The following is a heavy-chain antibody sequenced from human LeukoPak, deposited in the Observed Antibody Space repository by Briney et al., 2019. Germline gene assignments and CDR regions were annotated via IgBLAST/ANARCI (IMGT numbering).Heavy chain of an antibody. CDR2: INQSGST. V-gene: IGHV4-34*01. CDR3: ARAWSSSYRIFDY. CDR1: GGSFSGYY. Sequence: SETLSLTCAVYGGSFSGYYWSWIRQPPGKGLEWIGEINQSGSTNYNPSLKSRVTISVDTSKNQFSLKLSSVTAADTAVYYCARAWSSSYRIFDYWGQGTLVTASS. D-gene: IGHD2-15*01. J-gene: IGHJ4*02.